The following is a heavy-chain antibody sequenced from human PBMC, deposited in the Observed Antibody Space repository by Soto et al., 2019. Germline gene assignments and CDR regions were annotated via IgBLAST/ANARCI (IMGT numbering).Heavy chain of an antibody. CDR3: ARGRGFGEQHSDAFDI. CDR2: IGTSGHA. J-gene: IGHJ3*02. V-gene: IGHV3-13*01. D-gene: IGHD3-10*01. Sequence: EVQLVESGGGLVQAGGSLRLSCAASGFTFSGYGMHWVRQAAGESLEWVSVIGTSGHAFYAGSVKGRFTITREDAKNSVYLQMNSLRDGDTAVYYRARGRGFGEQHSDAFDIWGQGTMVTVSS. CDR1: GFTFSGYG.